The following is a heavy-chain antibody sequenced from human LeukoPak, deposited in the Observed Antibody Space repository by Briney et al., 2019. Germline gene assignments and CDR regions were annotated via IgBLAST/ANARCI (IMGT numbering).Heavy chain of an antibody. Sequence: HPGGSLRLSCAASGFTFSSYAMSWVRQAPGKGLEWVSAISGSGGSTYYADSVKGRFTISRDNSKNTLYLQMNSLRAEDTAVYYCTRSLYYDSWSGYFGGEDFDSWGQGTLVTVSS. CDR3: TRSLYYDSWSGYFGGEDFDS. V-gene: IGHV3-23*01. CDR1: GFTFSSYA. CDR2: ISGSGGST. J-gene: IGHJ4*02. D-gene: IGHD3-3*01.